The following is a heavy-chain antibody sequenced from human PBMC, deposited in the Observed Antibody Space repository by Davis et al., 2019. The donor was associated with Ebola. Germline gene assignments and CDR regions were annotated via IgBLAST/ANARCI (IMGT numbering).Heavy chain of an antibody. Sequence: ASVKVSCKASGYTFRNSAISWVRQAPGQGLEWMGWISAYNGNTNYAQILQGRVTMTTDTSTGTAYMELRSLRSEDTAVYYCAAETMRLAYYGMDVWGQGTTVTVSS. J-gene: IGHJ6*02. D-gene: IGHD1-1*01. V-gene: IGHV1-18*01. CDR2: ISAYNGNT. CDR1: GYTFRNSA. CDR3: AAETMRLAYYGMDV.